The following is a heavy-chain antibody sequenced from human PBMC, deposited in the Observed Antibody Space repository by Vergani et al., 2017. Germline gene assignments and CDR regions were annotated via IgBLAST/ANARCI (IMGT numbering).Heavy chain of an antibody. J-gene: IGHJ4*02. CDR1: GYRFSDYW. CDR3: ARRADSYDVFDF. V-gene: IGHV5-51*01. CDR2: IFPGDSNP. Sequence: EVQLLQSGAAVKKPGESLKISCKASGYRFSDYWIGWVRQMPGKGLEGMGIIFPGDSNPRYNPSIQGRVTISADKSISTAYLQWSSLKASDTSIYYCARRADSYDVFDFWGQGTQVTVSS. D-gene: IGHD5-18*01.